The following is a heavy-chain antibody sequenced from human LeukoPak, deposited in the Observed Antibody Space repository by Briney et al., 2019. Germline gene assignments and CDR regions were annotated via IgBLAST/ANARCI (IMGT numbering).Heavy chain of an antibody. J-gene: IGHJ4*02. CDR1: GGSINISNW. D-gene: IGHD1-26*01. V-gene: IGHV4-4*02. Sequence: SGTLSLTCAVSGGSINISNWWSWVRQPPGKGLEWIGEIYHSGSTKCNPSLKSRVTISVDKSKNQFSLKLNSVTAADTAVYYCAREVGRGLFDYWGQGTLVTVSS. CDR2: IYHSGST. CDR3: AREVGRGLFDY.